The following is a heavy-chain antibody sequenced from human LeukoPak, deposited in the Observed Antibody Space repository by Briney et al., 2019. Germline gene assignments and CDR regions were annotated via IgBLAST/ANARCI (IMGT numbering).Heavy chain of an antibody. CDR1: GFTFSSYW. D-gene: IGHD1/OR15-1a*01. CDR2: INRHGNST. Sequence: GGSLRLSCAASGFTFSSYWMHWVRQGPGKGLVWVSRINRHGNSTSYVDSVKGRFTISRDNAKNTLYLQMNSLRAEDTAVYYCARATPNNDAFDIWGQGTMVTVSS. J-gene: IGHJ3*02. V-gene: IGHV3-74*01. CDR3: ARATPNNDAFDI.